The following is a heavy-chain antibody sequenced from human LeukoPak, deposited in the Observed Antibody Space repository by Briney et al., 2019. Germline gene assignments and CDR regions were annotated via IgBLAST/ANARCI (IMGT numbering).Heavy chain of an antibody. J-gene: IGHJ6*03. V-gene: IGHV1-2*02. CDR1: GYTFTGYY. Sequence: ASVKVSCKASGYTFTGYYMHWVRQAPGQGLEWMGWINPNSGGTNYAQKFQGRVTMTRDTSISTAYMELSRLRSDDTAVYYCARGVHGDYAYYMDVWRKGTTVTVSS. D-gene: IGHD4-17*01. CDR3: ARGVHGDYAYYMDV. CDR2: INPNSGGT.